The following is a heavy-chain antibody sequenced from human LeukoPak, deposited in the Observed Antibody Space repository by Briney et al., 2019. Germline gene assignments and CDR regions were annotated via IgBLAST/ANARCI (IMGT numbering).Heavy chain of an antibody. D-gene: IGHD3-16*01. CDR3: ASSRGEGFDY. CDR1: GITLSSYS. V-gene: IGHV3-21*01. CDR2: ISSSSSYI. Sequence: GGSLRLSCAASGITLSSYSMTWVRQAPGKGLEWVSSISSSSSYIYYADSVKGRFTISRDNAKNSLYLQMNSLRAEDTAVYYCASSRGEGFDYWGQGTLVTVSS. J-gene: IGHJ4*02.